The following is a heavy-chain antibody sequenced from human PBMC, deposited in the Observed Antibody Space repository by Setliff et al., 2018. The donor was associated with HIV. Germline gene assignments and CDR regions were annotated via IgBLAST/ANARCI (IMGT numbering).Heavy chain of an antibody. V-gene: IGHV3-7*03. Sequence: GGSLRLSCAASGFAFSGFWMSWARQAPGKGLEWVANINEDGSKKYYVDAVKGRFTISRDNAKNSLYLQMNSLRADDTAVYYCAALSLRTNTVYGVMSTRFDPWGQGTLVTVSS. CDR3: AALSLRTNTVYGVMSTRFDP. J-gene: IGHJ5*02. CDR2: INEDGSKK. CDR1: GFAFSGFW. D-gene: IGHD2-8*01.